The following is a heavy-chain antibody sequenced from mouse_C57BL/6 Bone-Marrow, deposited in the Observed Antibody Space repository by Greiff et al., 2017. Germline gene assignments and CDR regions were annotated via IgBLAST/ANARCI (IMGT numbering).Heavy chain of an antibody. CDR2: ISSGSSTI. V-gene: IGHV5-17*01. D-gene: IGHD4-1*01. CDR1: GFTFSDYG. Sequence: EVQVVESGGGLVKPGGSLKLSCAASGFTFSDYGMHWVRQAPEKGLEWVAYISSGSSTIYYADTVKGRFTISRDNAKNTLFLQMTSLRSEDTAMYYCARRELGRTWFAYWGQGTLVTVSA. CDR3: ARRELGRTWFAY. J-gene: IGHJ3*01.